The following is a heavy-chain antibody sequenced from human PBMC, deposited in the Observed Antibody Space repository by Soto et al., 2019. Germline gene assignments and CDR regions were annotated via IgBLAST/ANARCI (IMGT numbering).Heavy chain of an antibody. Sequence: PSETLSLTCAVSGGSISSGGYSWSWIRQPPGKGLEWIGEIYHSGSTNYNPSLKSRVTISVDKSKNQFSLKLSSVTAADTAVYYCARYGSGSSVWFDPWGQGTLVTVSS. V-gene: IGHV4-30-2*01. D-gene: IGHD3-10*01. CDR3: ARYGSGSSVWFDP. CDR2: IYHSGST. CDR1: GGSISSGGYS. J-gene: IGHJ5*02.